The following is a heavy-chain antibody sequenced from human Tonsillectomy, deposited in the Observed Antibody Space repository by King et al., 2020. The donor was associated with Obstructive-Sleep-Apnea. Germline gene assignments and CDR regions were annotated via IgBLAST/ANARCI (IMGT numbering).Heavy chain of an antibody. CDR3: ARDIYLHYFDISGYFDY. V-gene: IGHV1-46*01. D-gene: IGHD3-22*01. J-gene: IGHJ4*02. Sequence: VQLVESGAEVKKPGASVKVSCKASGYTFTSYYMHWVRQAPGQGLEWMGIINPSGGATSYAKKFQGRVTMTRDTSTSTVYMELSSLRSEDTAVYYCARDIYLHYFDISGYFDYWGQGTLVTVSS. CDR2: INPSGGAT. CDR1: GYTFTSYY.